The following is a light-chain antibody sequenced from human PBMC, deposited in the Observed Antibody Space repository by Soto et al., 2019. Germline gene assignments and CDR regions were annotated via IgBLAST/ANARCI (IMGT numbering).Light chain of an antibody. V-gene: IGKV3D-15*01. Sequence: EIVMTQSPATLSVSPGERVTLSCRASQSVSSTLAWYQQKPGQAPRLLIYGASTRVTGIPARFSGSGSGTEFTLTISSLQSEDFAVYYCQQYNNWPPGITFGQGTRLEIK. CDR1: QSVSST. J-gene: IGKJ5*01. CDR2: GAS. CDR3: QQYNNWPPGIT.